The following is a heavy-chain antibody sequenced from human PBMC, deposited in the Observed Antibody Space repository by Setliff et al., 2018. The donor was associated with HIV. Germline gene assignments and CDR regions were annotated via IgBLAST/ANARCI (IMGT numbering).Heavy chain of an antibody. V-gene: IGHV4-59*08. Sequence: PSETLSLTCSVSGGSISGYYWTWIRQHPGKGLEWIGYIYYSGGTYYNPSLKTRVTISVDGSKNQFSLKLKSVTAADTAVYYCARWHPPYGFWEEDYWGQGTLVTVSS. J-gene: IGHJ4*02. CDR2: IYYSGGT. CDR1: GGSISGYY. CDR3: ARWHPPYGFWEEDY. D-gene: IGHD3-10*01.